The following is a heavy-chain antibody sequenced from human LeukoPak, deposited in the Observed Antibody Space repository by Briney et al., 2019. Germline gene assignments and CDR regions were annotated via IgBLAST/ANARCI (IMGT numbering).Heavy chain of an antibody. D-gene: IGHD3-3*01. CDR1: GFTFSSYW. CDR2: IKQDGSGK. Sequence: GGSLRLSCAASGFTFSSYWMSWVRQAPGKGLEWVANIKQDGSGKYYVDSVKGRFTISRDNAKNSLYLQMNSLRAEDTAVYYCARVDYDFWSGWNWFDPWGQGTLVTVSS. CDR3: ARVDYDFWSGWNWFDP. J-gene: IGHJ5*02. V-gene: IGHV3-7*01.